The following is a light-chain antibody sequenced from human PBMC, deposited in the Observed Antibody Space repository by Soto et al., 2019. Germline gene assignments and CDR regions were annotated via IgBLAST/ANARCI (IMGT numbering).Light chain of an antibody. CDR1: SSDVGGYNF. Sequence: QSALTQPRSVSGSPGQSVTISCTGTSSDVGGYNFVPWYQQHPGKAPKLMIYDVSKRPSGVPDRFSGSKSGNTASLTISGLQAEDEADYYCCSYAGSYTWGFGGGTKLTVL. CDR2: DVS. J-gene: IGLJ3*02. V-gene: IGLV2-11*01. CDR3: CSYAGSYTWG.